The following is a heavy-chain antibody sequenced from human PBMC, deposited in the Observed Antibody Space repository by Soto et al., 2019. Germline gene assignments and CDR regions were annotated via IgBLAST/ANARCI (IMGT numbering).Heavy chain of an antibody. J-gene: IGHJ1*01. Sequence: SETLSLTCTVSGGSISSGGYYWSWIRQHPGKCLEWIGYIYYSGSTYYNPSLKSRVTISVDTSKIQFSLKLSSVTAADTAVYYCASLVRGVIESSNEYFQHWGQGTLVTVSS. CDR2: IYYSGST. CDR3: ASLVRGVIESSNEYFQH. CDR1: GGSISSGGYY. D-gene: IGHD3-10*01. V-gene: IGHV4-31*03.